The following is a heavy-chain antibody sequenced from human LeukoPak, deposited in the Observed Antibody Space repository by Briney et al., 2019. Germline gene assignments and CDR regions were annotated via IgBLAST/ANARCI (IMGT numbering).Heavy chain of an antibody. CDR3: ARAAVAGTTLNY. CDR1: GFTFSDYY. J-gene: IGHJ4*02. CDR2: ISSSSSYT. D-gene: IGHD6-19*01. V-gene: IGHV3-11*06. Sequence: PGGSLRLSCAASGFTFSDYYMSWIRQAPGKGLEWVSYISSSSSYTNYADSVKGRFTISRDNAKNSLYLQMNSLRAEDTAVYYCARAAVAGTTLNYWGEGSLVTVPS.